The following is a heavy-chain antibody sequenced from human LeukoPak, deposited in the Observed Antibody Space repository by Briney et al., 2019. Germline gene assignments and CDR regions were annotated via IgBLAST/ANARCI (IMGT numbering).Heavy chain of an antibody. Sequence: SETLSLTCTVSGGSISSYYWSWIRQPPGKGLEWIGYIHYSGSTNYNPSLKSRVTISVDTSKNQFSLKLSSVTAADTAVYYCARVYYDFWSGYSLPNWFDPWGQGTLVTVSS. V-gene: IGHV4-59*01. CDR1: GGSISSYY. CDR3: ARVYYDFWSGYSLPNWFDP. J-gene: IGHJ5*02. CDR2: IHYSGST. D-gene: IGHD3-3*01.